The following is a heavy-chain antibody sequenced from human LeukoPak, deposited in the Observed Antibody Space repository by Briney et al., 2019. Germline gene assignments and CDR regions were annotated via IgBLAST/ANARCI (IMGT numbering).Heavy chain of an antibody. CDR1: GGSFSGYY. CDR2: INHSGST. Sequence: PSETLSLTCAVYGGSFSGYYWSWIRQPPGKGLEWIGEINHSGSTNYNPSLKSRVTISVDTSKNQFSLKLSSVTAADTAVYYCARWGYGPIDIWGQGTMVTVSS. CDR3: ARWGYGPIDI. D-gene: IGHD5-18*01. V-gene: IGHV4-34*01. J-gene: IGHJ3*02.